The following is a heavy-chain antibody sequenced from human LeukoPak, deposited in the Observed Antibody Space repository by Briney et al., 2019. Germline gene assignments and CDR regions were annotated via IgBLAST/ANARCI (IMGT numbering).Heavy chain of an antibody. D-gene: IGHD2-21*02. CDR1: GYSFTSYW. J-gene: IGHJ5*02. Sequence: GESLKISCKGSGYSFTSYWIGWVRQMPGKGLEWMGIIYPGDSDTRYSPSFQGQVTISADKSISTAYLQWSSLKASDTAMYYCARQYCGGDCHLENWFDPWGQGTLVTVSS. CDR3: ARQYCGGDCHLENWFDP. CDR2: IYPGDSDT. V-gene: IGHV5-51*01.